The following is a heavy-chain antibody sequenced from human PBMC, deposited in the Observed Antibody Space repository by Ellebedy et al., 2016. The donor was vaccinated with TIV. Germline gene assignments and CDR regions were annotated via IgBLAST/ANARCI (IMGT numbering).Heavy chain of an antibody. CDR1: GFTFSSYG. D-gene: IGHD1-26*01. V-gene: IGHV3-30*18. CDR3: AKEAVGSPTKSDYFDY. CDR2: ISYDGRNK. Sequence: GGSLRLXXAASGFTFSSYGMHWVRQAPGKGLEWVAVISYDGRNKYYADSVKGRFTISRDNSKNTLYLQMNSLRAEDTAVYYCAKEAVGSPTKSDYFDYWGQGTLVTVSS. J-gene: IGHJ4*02.